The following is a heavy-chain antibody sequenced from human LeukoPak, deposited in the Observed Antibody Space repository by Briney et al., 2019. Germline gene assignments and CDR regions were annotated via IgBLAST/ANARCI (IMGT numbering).Heavy chain of an antibody. D-gene: IGHD6-19*01. CDR2: IRYDGSNK. V-gene: IGHV3-30*02. CDR3: AKDHVYSSGWDFDY. CDR1: GFTFSSYG. J-gene: IGHJ4*02. Sequence: GGSLRLSCAASGFTFSSYGMHWVRQAPGKGLEWVAFIRYDGSNKYYADSVKGRFTISRDNSKNTLYLQMNSLRAEDTAVYYCAKDHVYSSGWDFDYWGQGTLVTVSS.